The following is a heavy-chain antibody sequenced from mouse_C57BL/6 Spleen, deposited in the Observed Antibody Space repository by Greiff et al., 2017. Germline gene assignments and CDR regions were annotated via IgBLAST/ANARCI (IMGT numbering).Heavy chain of an antibody. J-gene: IGHJ3*01. CDR1: GFTFSSYG. CDR3: SRRSSFDYEFAY. CDR2: ISSGGSYT. Sequence: EVQGVESGGDLVKPGGSLKLSCAASGFTFSSYGMSWVRQTPDKRLEWVATISSGGSYTYYPDSVKGRFTISREHAKNTLYLQMSSLKSEDTAMYYWSRRSSFDYEFAYWGQGTLVTVSA. D-gene: IGHD2-4*01. V-gene: IGHV5-6*01.